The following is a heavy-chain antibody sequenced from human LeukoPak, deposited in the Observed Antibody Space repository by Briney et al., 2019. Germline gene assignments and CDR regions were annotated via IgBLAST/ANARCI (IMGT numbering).Heavy chain of an antibody. CDR1: GFTFSSYA. CDR3: ARDWDVVVVPAAMGGWDY. J-gene: IGHJ4*02. D-gene: IGHD2-2*01. CDR2: ISYDGSNK. V-gene: IGHV3-30*04. Sequence: GGSLRLSCAASGFTFSSYAMHWVRQAPGKGLEWVAVISYDGSNKYYADSVKGRFTISRDNSKNTLYLQMNSLRAEDTAVYYCARDWDVVVVPAAMGGWDYWGQGTLVTVSS.